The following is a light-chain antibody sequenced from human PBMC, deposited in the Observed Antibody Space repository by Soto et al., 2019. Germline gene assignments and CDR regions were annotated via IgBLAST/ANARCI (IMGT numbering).Light chain of an antibody. CDR3: QKYSSVPL. J-gene: IGKJ3*01. V-gene: IGKV1-27*01. CDR2: AAS. CDR1: QGISNY. Sequence: DIQMTQSPSSLSASVGDRVTITCRASQGISNYIAWYQQKPGKAPTLLIYAASTLQSGVPSRFSGSGSGTDFTLTINILQPEDVATYSCQKYSSVPLFGPGTKVDIK.